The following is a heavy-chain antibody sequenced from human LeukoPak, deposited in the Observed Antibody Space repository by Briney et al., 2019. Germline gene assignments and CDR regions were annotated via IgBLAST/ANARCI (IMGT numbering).Heavy chain of an antibody. CDR2: IRYDGSNK. CDR1: GFTFSSYG. Sequence: GGSLRLSCAASGFTFSSYGMHWVPQAPGKGLEWVSFIRYDGSNKYYADSVKGRFTISRDNSKDTLYLQMNSLRAEDTAVYYCAKDVAAAGKVVYYFDYWGQGTLVTVSS. CDR3: AKDVAAAGKVVYYFDY. D-gene: IGHD6-13*01. V-gene: IGHV3-30*02. J-gene: IGHJ4*02.